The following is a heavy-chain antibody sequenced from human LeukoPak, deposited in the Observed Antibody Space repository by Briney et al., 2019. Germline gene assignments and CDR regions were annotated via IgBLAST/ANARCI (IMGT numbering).Heavy chain of an antibody. CDR1: GFTFSTYA. J-gene: IGHJ4*02. CDR2: ISGSATGT. V-gene: IGHV3-23*01. D-gene: IGHD3-10*01. Sequence: GGSLRLSCAASGFTFSTYAMNWVRQAPGKGLEWVSAISGSATGTYYADSVKGRFTISRDNSKNTLYLQMDSLRAEDTAVYYCAKALILLWFGEFGYWGQGTLVTVSS. CDR3: AKALILLWFGEFGY.